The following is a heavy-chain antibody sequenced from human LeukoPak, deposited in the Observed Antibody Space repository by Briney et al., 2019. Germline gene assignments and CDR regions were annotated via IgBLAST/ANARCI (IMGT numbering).Heavy chain of an antibody. V-gene: IGHV3-74*01. CDR2: INSDGTRT. CDR1: GFTFSSYW. Sequence: PGGSLRLSCAASGFTFSSYWMHWVRHAPGKGLVWVSRINSDGTRTTYADSVKGRFTISRDNAKNTLYLQMNSLRAEDTAVYYCAKGPEYGSGSYLDYWGQGTLVTVSS. CDR3: AKGPEYGSGSYLDY. J-gene: IGHJ4*02. D-gene: IGHD3-10*01.